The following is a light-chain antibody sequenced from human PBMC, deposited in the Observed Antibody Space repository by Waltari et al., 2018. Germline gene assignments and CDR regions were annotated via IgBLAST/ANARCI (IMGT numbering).Light chain of an antibody. Sequence: DIQMTQSPSSLSASVGDRVTITCRANQDINNFLLWFQQRPGKAPKSLFYAVSHLHSGVPSRFGGSRSGPDFTLTISDLQPEDFATYYCQQHNNFPYSLGQGTRLEIK. CDR3: QQHNNFPYS. V-gene: IGKV1-16*01. CDR2: AVS. J-gene: IGKJ2*03. CDR1: QDINNF.